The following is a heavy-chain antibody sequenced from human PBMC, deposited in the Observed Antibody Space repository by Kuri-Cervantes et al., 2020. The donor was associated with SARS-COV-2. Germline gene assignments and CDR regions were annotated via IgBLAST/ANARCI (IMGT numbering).Heavy chain of an antibody. CDR2: IVGPSNSYI. Sequence: GGSLRLSCAASGFDFSTYSMNWVRQAPGKGLEWVSSIVGPSNSYICYADSVKGRFTMSRDNARDSLYLQMNSLRADDTAVYYCARVYYYYGMDVWGQGTTVTVSS. CDR1: GFDFSTYS. CDR3: ARVYYYYGMDV. V-gene: IGHV3-21*06. J-gene: IGHJ6*02.